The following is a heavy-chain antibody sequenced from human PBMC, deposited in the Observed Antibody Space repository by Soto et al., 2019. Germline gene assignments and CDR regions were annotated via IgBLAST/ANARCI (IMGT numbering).Heavy chain of an antibody. CDR2: TYYRSRWYN. J-gene: IGHJ4*02. Sequence: PSQTLSLTCAISGDSVSGNSAAWNWIRQSPSRGLEWLGRTYYRSRWYNDYAVSVKSRITVTPDTSKNQFSLKLSSVTAADTAVYYCARHGQYSSGWGMDYWGQGTLVTVSS. CDR1: GDSVSGNSAA. D-gene: IGHD6-19*01. V-gene: IGHV6-1*01. CDR3: ARHGQYSSGWGMDY.